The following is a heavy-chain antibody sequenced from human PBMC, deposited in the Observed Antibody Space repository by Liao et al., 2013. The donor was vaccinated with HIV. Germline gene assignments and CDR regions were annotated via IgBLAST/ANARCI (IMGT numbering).Heavy chain of an antibody. J-gene: IGHJ4*02. V-gene: IGHV4-59*10. D-gene: IGHD5-18*01. CDR1: GGSFSGYY. CDR2: IYTSGST. Sequence: QVQLQQWGAGLLKPSETLSLTCAVYGGSFSGYYWSWIRQPAGKGLEWIGRIYTSGSTNYNPSLKSRVTISVDTSKNQFSLKLSSVTAADTAVYYCARGSGYSYGRRGDYWGQGTLVTVSS. CDR3: ARGSGYSYGRRGDY.